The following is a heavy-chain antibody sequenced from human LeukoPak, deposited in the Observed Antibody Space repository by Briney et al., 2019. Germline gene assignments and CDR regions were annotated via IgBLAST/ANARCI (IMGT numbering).Heavy chain of an antibody. Sequence: SETLSLTCTVSGGSISSYYWSWIRQPPGKGLEWIGYIYYSGSTNYNPSLKSRVTISVDTSKNQFSLKLSSVTAADTAVYYCARAEESYFDIWGQGTMVTVSS. CDR2: IYYSGST. CDR3: ARAEESYFDI. D-gene: IGHD3-10*01. J-gene: IGHJ3*02. V-gene: IGHV4-59*01. CDR1: GGSISSYY.